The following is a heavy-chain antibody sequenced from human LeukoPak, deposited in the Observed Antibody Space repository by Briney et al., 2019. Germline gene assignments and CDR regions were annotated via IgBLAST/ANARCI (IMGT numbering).Heavy chain of an antibody. D-gene: IGHD5-18*01. Sequence: ASVKVSCKASGYTVTGHYLHWVRQAPGHGLEWMGWINPNSGVTNYAQKFQGRVTMTRDTSINTAYMELHSLTSDDTAMYYCAKDAYSGFSSSYNMDSWGQGTLVTVSS. CDR1: GYTVTGHY. V-gene: IGHV1-2*02. CDR2: INPNSGVT. J-gene: IGHJ4*02. CDR3: AKDAYSGFSSSYNMDS.